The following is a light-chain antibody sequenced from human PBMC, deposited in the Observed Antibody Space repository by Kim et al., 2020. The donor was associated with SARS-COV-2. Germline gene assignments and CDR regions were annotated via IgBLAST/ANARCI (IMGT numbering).Light chain of an antibody. CDR2: AAS. V-gene: IGKV1-39*01. CDR3: QRSYSTPLT. CDR1: QSISNY. Sequence: DIQMTQSPSSLSASVGDRVTITCRASQSISNYLNWYQQKPGKAPNLLIYAASTLQSGVPSRFSGSGSGTDFTLTISSLQPEDFATYFCQRSYSTPLTFGGGTKLDIK. J-gene: IGKJ4*01.